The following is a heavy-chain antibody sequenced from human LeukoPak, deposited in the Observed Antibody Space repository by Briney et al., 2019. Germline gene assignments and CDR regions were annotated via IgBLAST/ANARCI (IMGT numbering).Heavy chain of an antibody. Sequence: GGSLRFSCAASGFTFSNAWMSWVRQAPGKGLAWVSSISTSSSYIYYADSVKGRFTISRDNARNSLYLQMNSLRAEDTAVYYCAREEGGKLGIDYYFDYWGQGTLVTVSS. J-gene: IGHJ4*02. V-gene: IGHV3-21*01. CDR1: GFTFSNAW. CDR2: ISTSSSYI. CDR3: AREEGGKLGIDYYFDY. D-gene: IGHD7-27*01.